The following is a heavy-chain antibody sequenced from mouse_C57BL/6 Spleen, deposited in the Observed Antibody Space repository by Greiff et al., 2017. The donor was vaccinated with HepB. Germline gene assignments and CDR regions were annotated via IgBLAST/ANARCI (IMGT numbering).Heavy chain of an antibody. J-gene: IGHJ1*03. CDR1: GYTFTSYW. CDR3: ARRYYDYDEGYFDV. V-gene: IGHV1-61*01. CDR2: IYPSDSET. Sequence: VQLQQPGAELVRPGSSVKLSCKASGYTFTSYWMDWVKQRPGQGLEWIGNIYPSDSETHYNQKFKDKATLTVDKSSSTAYMQLSSLTSEYSAVYYCARRYYDYDEGYFDVWGTGTTVTVSS. D-gene: IGHD2-4*01.